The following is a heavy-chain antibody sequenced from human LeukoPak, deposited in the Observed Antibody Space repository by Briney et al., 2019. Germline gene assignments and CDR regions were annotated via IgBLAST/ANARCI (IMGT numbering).Heavy chain of an antibody. D-gene: IGHD3-10*01. CDR2: ISSSSSYI. CDR1: GFTFSSYS. CDR3: ARDGGVRGNDAFDI. J-gene: IGHJ3*02. V-gene: IGHV3-21*01. Sequence: GGSLRLSCAASGFTFSSYSMNWVRQAPGKGLEWVSSISSSSSYIYYADSVKGRFTISRDNAKNSLYLQMNSLRAEDTAVYYCARDGGVRGNDAFDIWGQGTMVTVSS.